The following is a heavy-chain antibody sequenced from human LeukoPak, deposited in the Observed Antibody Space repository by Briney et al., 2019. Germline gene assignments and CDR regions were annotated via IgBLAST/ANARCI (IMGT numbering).Heavy chain of an antibody. V-gene: IGHV3-15*01. CDR2: IKSKTDGGTT. J-gene: IGHJ6*03. CDR1: GFTFSNAW. D-gene: IGHD3-22*01. Sequence: KPGGSLRLSCAASGFTFSNAWMSWVRQAPGKGLEWVGRIKSKTDGGTTDYAAPVKGRFTISRDDSKNTLYLQMNSLKTEDTAVYYCTTDYYDSSGYPSYMDVWGKGTTVTISS. CDR3: TTDYYDSSGYPSYMDV.